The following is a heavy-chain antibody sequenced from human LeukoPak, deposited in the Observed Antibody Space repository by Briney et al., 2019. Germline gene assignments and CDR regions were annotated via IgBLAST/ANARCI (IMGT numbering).Heavy chain of an antibody. Sequence: GGSLRLSCAASGFTSSSYAMHWVRQAPGKGLEWVAVISYDGSNKYYADSVKGRFTISRDNSKNTLYLQMNSLRAEDTAVYYCASNPIVVVPAAYHYYYGMDVWGQGTTVTVSS. J-gene: IGHJ6*02. CDR2: ISYDGSNK. D-gene: IGHD2-2*01. CDR3: ASNPIVVVPAAYHYYYGMDV. V-gene: IGHV3-30-3*01. CDR1: GFTSSSYA.